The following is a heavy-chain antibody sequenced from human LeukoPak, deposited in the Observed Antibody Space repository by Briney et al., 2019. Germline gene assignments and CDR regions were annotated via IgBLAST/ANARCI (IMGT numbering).Heavy chain of an antibody. J-gene: IGHJ3*02. CDR1: GFTFSSYA. V-gene: IGHV3-23*01. D-gene: IGHD6-13*01. CDR2: ISGSGGST. Sequence: GGSLRLSCAASGFTFSSYAMSWVRQAPGKGLEWVSAISGSGGSTYYADSVKGRFTISRDNSKNTLYLQMNSLRAEDTAVYYCAKGTGYSSSWYAPDAFDIWGQGTMVTVSS. CDR3: AKGTGYSSSWYAPDAFDI.